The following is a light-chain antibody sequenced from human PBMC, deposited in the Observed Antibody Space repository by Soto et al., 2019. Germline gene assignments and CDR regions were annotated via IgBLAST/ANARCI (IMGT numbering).Light chain of an antibody. CDR3: NSYTGSSTYV. Sequence: QSALTQPPSVSGSPGQSVAISCTGTSSDVGSYNRVSWYQQPPGAAPKLMIYEVSNRLSGVPDRFSGSKSGNTASLTISGLQAEDEADYYCNSYTGSSTYVFGTGTKLTVL. CDR2: EVS. CDR1: SSDVGSYNR. V-gene: IGLV2-18*02. J-gene: IGLJ1*01.